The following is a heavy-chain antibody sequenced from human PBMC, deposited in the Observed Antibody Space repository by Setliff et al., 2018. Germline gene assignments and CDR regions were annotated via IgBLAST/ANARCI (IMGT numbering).Heavy chain of an antibody. Sequence: PSETLSLTCTVSGGSISSYYWSWIRQPPGKGLEWIGYIYYSGSTNYNPSLKSRVTISVDTSKNQFSLKLSSVTAADTAVYYCARTNIAAAGTWYFDYWGQGTLVTVSS. CDR3: ARTNIAAAGTWYFDY. J-gene: IGHJ4*02. CDR2: IYYSGST. V-gene: IGHV4-59*08. D-gene: IGHD6-13*01. CDR1: GGSISSYY.